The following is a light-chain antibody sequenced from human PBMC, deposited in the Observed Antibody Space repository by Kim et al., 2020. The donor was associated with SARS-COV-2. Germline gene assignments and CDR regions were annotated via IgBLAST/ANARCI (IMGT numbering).Light chain of an antibody. CDR2: KAS. J-gene: IGKJ2*03. CDR1: QSIGSW. V-gene: IGKV1-5*03. CDR3: QQYSNSLYS. Sequence: DIQMTQSPSTLSASVGDRVTITCRASQSIGSWLAWYQQKPGKAPNLLIYKASILETGVPSRFNGSESGTEFTLTITSLQPDDFATYYGQQYSNSLYSFGQGTKREI.